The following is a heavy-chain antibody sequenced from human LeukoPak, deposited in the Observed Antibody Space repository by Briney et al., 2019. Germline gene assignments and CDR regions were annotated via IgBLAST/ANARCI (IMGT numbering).Heavy chain of an antibody. J-gene: IGHJ3*02. CDR2: IKEDGTEK. CDR3: ARDDSTSSGWQNDAFDI. V-gene: IGHV3-7*01. D-gene: IGHD6-19*01. Sequence: TGGSLRLSCAGSGFTFSDFWMTWVRQTPGKGLEWVANIKEDGTEKNLVDSVKGRFTISRDNSKSTLYLQMNSLRAEDTAVYYCARDDSTSSGWQNDAFDIWGQGTMVTVSS. CDR1: GFTFSDFW.